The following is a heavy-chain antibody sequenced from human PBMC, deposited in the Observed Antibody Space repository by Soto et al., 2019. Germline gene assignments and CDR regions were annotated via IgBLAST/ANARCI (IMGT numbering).Heavy chain of an antibody. V-gene: IGHV3-66*01. Sequence: EVQLVESGGGLVQPGGSLRLSCAASGFTVSSNYMSWVRQAPGKGLECVSVLYSGSSTYYADSVRGRFTISRDSSKNTLNLHMNSLRAEDTAMYYCARERRNRIAGSTTSEDYWGQGTLVTVSS. J-gene: IGHJ4*02. CDR1: GFTVSSNY. D-gene: IGHD6-13*01. CDR2: LYSGSST. CDR3: ARERRNRIAGSTTSEDY.